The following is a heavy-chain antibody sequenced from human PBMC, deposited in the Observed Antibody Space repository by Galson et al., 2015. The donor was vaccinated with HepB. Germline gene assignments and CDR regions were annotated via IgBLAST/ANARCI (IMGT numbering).Heavy chain of an antibody. J-gene: IGHJ2*01. CDR3: ARDLVGATSGVDL. CDR2: IYSGGST. D-gene: IGHD1-26*01. CDR1: GFTVSSNY. V-gene: IGHV3-53*04. Sequence: SLRLSCAASGFTVSSNYMSWVRQAPGKGLEWVSVIYSGGSTYYADSVKGRFTISRHNSKNTLYLQMNSLRAEDTAVYYCARDLVGATSGVDLWGRGTLVTVSS.